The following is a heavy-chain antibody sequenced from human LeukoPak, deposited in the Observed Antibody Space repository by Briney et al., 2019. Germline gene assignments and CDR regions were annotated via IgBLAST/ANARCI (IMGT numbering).Heavy chain of an antibody. Sequence: SETLSLTCTVSGGSISSYYWSWIRQPPGKGLEWIGYIYSSGSTQYNPSLKGRVTISVDTSKNQFSLKLSSVTAADTAVYYCARARVRSYSYDSSGFYTSDWHFDLWGRGTLVTVSS. CDR3: ARARVRSYSYDSSGFYTSDWHFDL. J-gene: IGHJ2*01. CDR2: IYSSGST. V-gene: IGHV4-59*01. CDR1: GGSISSYY. D-gene: IGHD3-22*01.